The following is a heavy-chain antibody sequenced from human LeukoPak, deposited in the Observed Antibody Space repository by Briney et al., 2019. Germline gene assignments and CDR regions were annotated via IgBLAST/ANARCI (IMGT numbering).Heavy chain of an antibody. D-gene: IGHD2/OR15-2a*01. V-gene: IGHV4-59*08. CDR3: AGHHPRNTVDF. Sequence: SETLSLPCTVSGGSISSYYWSWIRQPPGKGLEWVAYISDIGSINYNPSLKSRVTISLDTSKNQFSLKLSSVTAADTAVYYCAGHHPRNTVDFWGQGTLVTVSS. CDR2: ISDIGSI. CDR1: GGSISSYY. J-gene: IGHJ4*02.